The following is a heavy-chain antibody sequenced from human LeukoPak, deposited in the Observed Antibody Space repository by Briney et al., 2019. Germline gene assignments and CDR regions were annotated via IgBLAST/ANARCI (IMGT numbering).Heavy chain of an antibody. D-gene: IGHD3-22*01. CDR2: ISAYNGNT. CDR1: GYTFTSYG. V-gene: IGHV1-18*01. Sequence: ASVKVSCKASGYTFTSYGISWVRQAPGQGLEWMGWISAYNGNTNYAQKLQGRVTMTTDTSTSTAYMELRSLRSDDTAVYYCARDSSGYKNDALDIWGQGTMVTVSS. CDR3: ARDSSGYKNDALDI. J-gene: IGHJ3*02.